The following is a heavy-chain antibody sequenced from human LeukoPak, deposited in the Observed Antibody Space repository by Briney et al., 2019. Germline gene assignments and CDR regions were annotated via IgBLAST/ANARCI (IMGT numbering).Heavy chain of an antibody. D-gene: IGHD2-15*01. CDR1: GGSISSGGYY. Sequence: SSETLSLTCTVSGGSISSGGYYWSWLRQHPGKGLEWIGYIYYSGSTYYNPSLKSRVTISVDTSKNQFSLKLSSVTAADTAVYYCARDGYCSGGSCYYFDYWGQGTLVTVSS. CDR3: ARDGYCSGGSCYYFDY. V-gene: IGHV4-31*03. CDR2: IYYSGST. J-gene: IGHJ4*02.